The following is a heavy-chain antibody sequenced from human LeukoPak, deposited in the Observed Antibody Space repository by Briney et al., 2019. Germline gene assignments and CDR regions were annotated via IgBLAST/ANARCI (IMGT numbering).Heavy chain of an antibody. CDR3: AREVTVAGTFDY. Sequence: GASVTVSCKASGYTFTSYGISWVRQAPGQGLEWMGIINPSGGSTSYAQKFQGRVTMTRDTSTSTVYMELSSLRSEDTAVYYCAREVTVAGTFDYWGQGTLVTVSS. V-gene: IGHV1-46*01. CDR2: INPSGGST. CDR1: GYTFTSYG. J-gene: IGHJ4*02. D-gene: IGHD6-19*01.